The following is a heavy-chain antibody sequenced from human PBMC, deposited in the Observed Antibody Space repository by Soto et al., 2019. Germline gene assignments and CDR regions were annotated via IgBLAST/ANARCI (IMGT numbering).Heavy chain of an antibody. CDR1: GGSFSGYY. D-gene: IGHD4-17*01. V-gene: IGHV4-34*01. J-gene: IGHJ4*02. CDR3: ARFGSGDYGDYGYFEY. Sequence: SETLSLTCAVYGGSFSGYYWSWIRQPPGKGLEWIGEINHSGSTNYNPSLKSRVTISVDTSKNQFSLKLSSVTAADTAVYYCARFGSGDYGDYGYFEYWGQGTLVTVSS. CDR2: INHSGST.